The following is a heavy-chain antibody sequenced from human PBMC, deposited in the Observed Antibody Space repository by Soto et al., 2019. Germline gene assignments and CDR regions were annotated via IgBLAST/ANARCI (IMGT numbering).Heavy chain of an antibody. V-gene: IGHV3-23*01. CDR3: AKGKGVGATPDGANC. CDR2: VRSDGDTT. CDR1: GFTFSRYG. D-gene: IGHD1-26*01. Sequence: EVQVLESGGGLVQDGGSLRLSCADSGFTFSRYGMNWVRQAPGKGLERVSGVRSDGDTTYNADSVKGRFTVSRDNFKNTVDLQMNSLRVEDTAVYYCAKGKGVGATPDGANCWGQGTLVTVSS. J-gene: IGHJ4*02.